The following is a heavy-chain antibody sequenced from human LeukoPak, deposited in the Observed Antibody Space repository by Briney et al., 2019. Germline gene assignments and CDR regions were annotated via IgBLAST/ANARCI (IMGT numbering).Heavy chain of an antibody. J-gene: IGHJ3*02. CDR1: GGSISSYY. D-gene: IGHD3-9*01. Sequence: SETLSLTCTVSGGSISSYYWSWIRQPPGKGLEWIGYIYYSGSTNYNPSLKSRVTISVDTSKNQFSLKLSSVTAADAAVYYCARHGYDILTGSIWGQGTMVTVSS. V-gene: IGHV4-59*08. CDR3: ARHGYDILTGSI. CDR2: IYYSGST.